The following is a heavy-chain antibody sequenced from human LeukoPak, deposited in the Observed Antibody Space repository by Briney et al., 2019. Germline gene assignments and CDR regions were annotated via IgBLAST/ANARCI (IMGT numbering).Heavy chain of an antibody. CDR2: IRSKAYGGTT. CDR1: GFTFGDYA. Sequence: PGGSLRLSCTASGFTFGDYAMSWVRQAPGRGLEWVGFIRSKAYGGTTEYAASVKGRFTISRDDSKSIAYLQMNSLKTEDTAVYYCTRDLWFGEFRGDYWGQGTLVTVSS. J-gene: IGHJ4*02. D-gene: IGHD3-10*01. V-gene: IGHV3-49*04. CDR3: TRDLWFGEFRGDY.